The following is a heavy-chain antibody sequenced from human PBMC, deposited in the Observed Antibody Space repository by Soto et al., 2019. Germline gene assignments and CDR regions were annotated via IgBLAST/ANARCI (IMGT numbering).Heavy chain of an antibody. CDR1: RFNVSGYA. CDR2: LSGSGSGS. V-gene: IGHV3-23*01. D-gene: IGHD3-22*01. J-gene: IGHJ4*01. CDR3: AKVPISLDGSGYYFASFDY. Sequence: RAPRLACAASRFNVSGYAMKCVRQAPGKGLEWVSTLSGSGSGSYYPDSLRCRFTISRDNSKNTLYLQMNNLRAEDTAVYYCAKVPISLDGSGYYFASFDYCGHATRVT.